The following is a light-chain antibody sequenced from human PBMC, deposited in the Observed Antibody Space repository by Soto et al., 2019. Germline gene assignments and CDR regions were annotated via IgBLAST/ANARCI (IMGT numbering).Light chain of an antibody. CDR3: QQRNSYPIT. CDR2: TAS. V-gene: IGKV1-9*01. CDR1: QGISSY. Sequence: DIQLTQSPSFLYASVGDRVTITCRASQGISSYLAWYQQKPGKAPNLLIHTASTLQSGVPSRISGSGSRTKFTLTISSLQPQDFATYYCQQRNSYPITCGQGTRLEIK. J-gene: IGKJ5*01.